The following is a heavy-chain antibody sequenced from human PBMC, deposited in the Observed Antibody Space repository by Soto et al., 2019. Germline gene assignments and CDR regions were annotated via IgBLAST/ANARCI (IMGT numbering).Heavy chain of an antibody. CDR2: SSNSGSFT. D-gene: IGHD1-1*01. V-gene: IGHV3-11*06. J-gene: IGHJ4*02. CDR1: GFPPSDHN. CDR3: VKSGDNYNALDF. Sequence: GGSLELSRTASGFPPSDHNMSWIRPAPGKGLEWIGYSSNSGSFTRYADSVKGRFSIARDNAKNSLYLQIKSLRGDDSAIYYCVKSGDNYNALDFWGQGTPVTVSS.